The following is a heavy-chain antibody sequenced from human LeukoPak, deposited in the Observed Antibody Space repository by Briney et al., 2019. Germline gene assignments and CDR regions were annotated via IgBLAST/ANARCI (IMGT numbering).Heavy chain of an antibody. CDR3: ARGGYDPPMYMDV. CDR2: IYYSGST. CDR1: GGSISSYY. J-gene: IGHJ6*03. D-gene: IGHD5-12*01. Sequence: SETLSLTCTVSGGSISSYYWSWIRQPPGKGLEWIGYIYYSGSTNYNPSLKSRVTISVDTSKNQFSLKLSSVTAADKAVYYCARGGYDPPMYMDVWGKGTTVTVSS. V-gene: IGHV4-59*01.